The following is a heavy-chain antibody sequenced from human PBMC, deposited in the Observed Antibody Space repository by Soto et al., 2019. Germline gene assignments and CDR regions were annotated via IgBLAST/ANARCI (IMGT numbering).Heavy chain of an antibody. Sequence: QVQLQQWGAGLLKPSETLSLTCAVYGGSFSGYYWSWIRQPPGQGREWIGVSNHSGSTNYNPSLKRRFTIPVDTSKNQFSLQLGSVTAADTAVYYCARGPSLLWFGELLSLRGRFDYLGPGTLVTVSS. J-gene: IGHJ4*02. D-gene: IGHD3-10*01. CDR3: ARGPSLLWFGELLSLRGRFDY. CDR2: SNHSGST. CDR1: GGSFSGYY. V-gene: IGHV4-34*01.